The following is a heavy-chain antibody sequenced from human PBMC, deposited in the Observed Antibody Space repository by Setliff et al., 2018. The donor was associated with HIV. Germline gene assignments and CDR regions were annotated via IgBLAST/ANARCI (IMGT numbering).Heavy chain of an antibody. CDR2: FNSYNNQA. Sequence: VASVKVSCKISGYTLTAYGRNWVRQAPGQGTEWMGWFNSYNNQAEYTPKFQGRVTMTIDTSTSTAYMELRNLKYDDTAVYYCARGGDPPYYFLGMDVWGQGTTGTVSS. D-gene: IGHD3-10*01. CDR1: GYTLTAYG. V-gene: IGHV1-18*01. CDR3: ARGGDPPYYFLGMDV. J-gene: IGHJ6*02.